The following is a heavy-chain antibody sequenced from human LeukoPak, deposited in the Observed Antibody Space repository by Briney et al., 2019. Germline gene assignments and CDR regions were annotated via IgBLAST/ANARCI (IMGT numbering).Heavy chain of an antibody. Sequence: ASVKVSCKASGYTFSSYAMHWVRQAPGQRLEWMGWINAGNGNTKYSQEFQGRVTITRDTSASTAYMELSSLRSEDMAVYYCAREVGYSPNWFDPWGQGTLVTVSS. CDR2: INAGNGNT. CDR1: GYTFSSYA. D-gene: IGHD5-18*01. V-gene: IGHV1-3*03. J-gene: IGHJ5*02. CDR3: AREVGYSPNWFDP.